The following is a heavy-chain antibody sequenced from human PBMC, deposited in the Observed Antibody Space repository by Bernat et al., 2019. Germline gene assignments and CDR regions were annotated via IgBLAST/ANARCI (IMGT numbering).Heavy chain of an antibody. J-gene: IGHJ6*02. V-gene: IGHV4-39*02. D-gene: IGHD3-16*01. CDR3: ARDRRGTDSGGMDV. CDR2: IYYSGST. Sequence: QLQLQESGPGLVKPSETLSLTCTVSGGSISSSSYYWGWIRQPPGKGLEWIGSIYYSGSTYYNPSLKSRVTISVDTSKNQFSLKLSSVTAADTAVYYCARDRRGTDSGGMDVWGQGTTVTVSS. CDR1: GGSISSSSYY.